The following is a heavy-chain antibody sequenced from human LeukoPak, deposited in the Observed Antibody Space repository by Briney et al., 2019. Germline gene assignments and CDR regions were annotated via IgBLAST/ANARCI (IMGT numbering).Heavy chain of an antibody. J-gene: IGHJ6*02. Sequence: ASVKVSCKVSGHSLAALAMHWVRQAPGKGLEWVGGFDPEEGETFYAQEVLGRVSMTEDTSTDTAYMELSSLTSEDTAVYYCAILPLTVVTPLDVWGQGTTVTVSS. CDR2: FDPEEGET. D-gene: IGHD4-23*01. V-gene: IGHV1-24*01. CDR3: AILPLTVVTPLDV. CDR1: GHSLAALA.